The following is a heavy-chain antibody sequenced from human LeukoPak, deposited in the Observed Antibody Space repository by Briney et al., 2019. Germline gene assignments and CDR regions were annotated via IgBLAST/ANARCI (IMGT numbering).Heavy chain of an antibody. D-gene: IGHD1-7*01. Sequence: ESGPTLVKPTQTLTLTCTFSGFSLSTSGVGVGWIRQPPGKALEWLALIYWDDDKRYSPSLKSRLTITKDTSKNQVVLTMTNMDPVDTATYYCAQSYNWNYGWRSRENWFDPWGQGTLVTVSS. CDR3: AQSYNWNYGWRSRENWFDP. J-gene: IGHJ5*02. CDR1: GFSLSTSGVG. CDR2: IYWDDDK. V-gene: IGHV2-5*02.